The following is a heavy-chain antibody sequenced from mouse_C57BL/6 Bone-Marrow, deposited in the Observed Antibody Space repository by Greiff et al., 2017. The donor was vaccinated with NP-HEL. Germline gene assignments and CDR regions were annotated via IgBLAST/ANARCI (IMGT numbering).Heavy chain of an antibody. D-gene: IGHD1-1*01. Sequence: QVQLQQSDAELVKPGASVKISCKVSGYTFTDHTIHWMKQRPEQGLEWIGYIYPRDGSTKYNEKFKGKATLTADKSSSTAYMQLNRLTTEDTAVYFCARGLYNCGGSNVFDYWGQGTTLTVSS. CDR3: ARGLYNCGGSNVFDY. J-gene: IGHJ2*01. CDR2: IYPRDGST. V-gene: IGHV1-78*01. CDR1: GYTFTDHT.